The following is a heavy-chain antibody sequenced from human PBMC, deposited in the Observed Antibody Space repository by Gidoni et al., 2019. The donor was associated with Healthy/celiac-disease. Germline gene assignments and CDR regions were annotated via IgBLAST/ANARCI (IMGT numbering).Heavy chain of an antibody. Sequence: QVQLVESGGGVVQPGRSLRLSCAASGFTFSSYGMHWVRQAPGKGLEWVAVIWYDGSNKYYADSVKGRFTISRDNSKNTLYLQMNSLRAEDTAVYYCARGMKAAAGPLDYWGQGTLVTVSS. CDR3: ARGMKAAAGPLDY. V-gene: IGHV3-33*01. J-gene: IGHJ4*02. CDR2: IWYDGSNK. D-gene: IGHD6-13*01. CDR1: GFTFSSYG.